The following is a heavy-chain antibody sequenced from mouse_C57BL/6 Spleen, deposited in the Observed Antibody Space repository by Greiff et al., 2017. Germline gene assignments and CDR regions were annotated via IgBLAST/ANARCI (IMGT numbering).Heavy chain of an antibody. J-gene: IGHJ2*01. Sequence: EVQLVESGGDLVKPGGSLKLSCAASGFTFSSYGMSWVRQTPDKRLEWVATISSGGSYTYYPDSVKGRFTISRDNAKNTLYLQMSSLKSEDTAMYYCARHEGLRPPYFDYWGQGTTLTVSS. CDR3: ARHEGLRPPYFDY. D-gene: IGHD2-2*01. CDR2: ISSGGSYT. CDR1: GFTFSSYG. V-gene: IGHV5-6*01.